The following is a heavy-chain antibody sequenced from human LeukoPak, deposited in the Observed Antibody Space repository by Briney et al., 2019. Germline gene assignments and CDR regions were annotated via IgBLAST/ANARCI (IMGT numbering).Heavy chain of an antibody. CDR1: GDSVSSNSAA. V-gene: IGHV6-1*01. D-gene: IGHD6-19*01. CDR3: ARGIKHHGWPFDY. J-gene: IGHJ4*02. Sequence: SQTLSLTCAISGDSVSSNSAAWNWIRQSPSRGLEWLGRTYYRSKWYTNSAVSVKSRLTINPDTSKNQFSLQLNSVTPEDTAVYYCARGIKHHGWPFDYWGQGTLVTVSS. CDR2: TYYRSKWYT.